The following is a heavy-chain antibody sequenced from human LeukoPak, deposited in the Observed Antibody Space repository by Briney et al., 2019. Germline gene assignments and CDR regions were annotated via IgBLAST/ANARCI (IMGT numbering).Heavy chain of an antibody. V-gene: IGHV3-30-3*01. CDR3: VRDGRGGAPGSIDY. D-gene: IGHD3-10*01. CDR1: AFSFSNYA. Sequence: QPGRSLRLSCAASAFSFSNYAMHWGRQAPGMGLEWVAVVSYDGSSKFYGDSVKGRFTISRDNSKNTLYLQMTNLRAEDTAVYYCVRDGRGGAPGSIDYWGQGTLVTVSS. CDR2: VSYDGSSK. J-gene: IGHJ4*02.